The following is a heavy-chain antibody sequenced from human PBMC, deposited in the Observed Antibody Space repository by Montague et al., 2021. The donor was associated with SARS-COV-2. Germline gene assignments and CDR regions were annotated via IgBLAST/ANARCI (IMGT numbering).Heavy chain of an antibody. CDR2: IGASGNDT. CDR1: GFRFSGYA. J-gene: IGHJ4*02. Sequence: SLSLSCSASGFRFSGYAMSWVRQAPGKGLEWVSAIGASGNDTYYADSVRGRFTSSRDNSESMLYLQLNSLRVEDTAVYYCAKRVVVTSYRYFDYWGQGTLVTVSS. D-gene: IGHD2-21*02. V-gene: IGHV3-23*01. CDR3: AKRVVVTSYRYFDY.